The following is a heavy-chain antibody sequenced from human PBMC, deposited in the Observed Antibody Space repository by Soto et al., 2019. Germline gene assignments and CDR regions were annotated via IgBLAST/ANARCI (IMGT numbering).Heavy chain of an antibody. CDR1: GYTFTSYF. CDR3: ARSSQTYYFDY. Sequence: GESLKISCKGSGYTFTSYFMHRVRQAPGQGLEWMGVFNPSVVSTTYAQKFKGRVTMTRDTSTSTVYMDLSSLRSEDTAVYYCARSSQTYYFDYWGQGTLVTVSS. CDR2: FNPSVVST. V-gene: IGHV1-46*01. J-gene: IGHJ4*02. D-gene: IGHD6-6*01.